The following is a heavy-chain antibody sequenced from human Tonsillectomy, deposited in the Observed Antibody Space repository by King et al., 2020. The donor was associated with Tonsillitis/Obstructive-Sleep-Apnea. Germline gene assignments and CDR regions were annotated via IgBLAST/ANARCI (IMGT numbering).Heavy chain of an antibody. Sequence: VQLQQWGAGLLKPSETLSLTCAVYGGSFSGYYWSWIRQPPGKGLEWIGEINHSGSTNYNPSLKSRVTISVDTSKNQFSLELSSVTAAATAVYYCARQGSGYPFDFWGQGTLVTVSS. CDR2: INHSGST. D-gene: IGHD3-3*01. J-gene: IGHJ4*02. V-gene: IGHV4-34*01. CDR3: ARQGSGYPFDF. CDR1: GGSFSGYY.